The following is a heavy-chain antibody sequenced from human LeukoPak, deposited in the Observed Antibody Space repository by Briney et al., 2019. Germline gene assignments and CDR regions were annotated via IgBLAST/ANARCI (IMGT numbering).Heavy chain of an antibody. D-gene: IGHD3-22*01. CDR1: GGTFSSYA. J-gene: IGHJ1*01. CDR2: IIPIFGTA. Sequence: ASVKVSCKASGGTFSSYAISWVRQAPGQGLEWMGGIIPIFGTANYAQKFQGRVTITADESTSTAYMELSSLRSEYTAVYYCARDPLEYYYDSSGYYSRAEYFQHWGQGTLVTVSS. CDR3: ARDPLEYYYDSSGYYSRAEYFQH. V-gene: IGHV1-69*13.